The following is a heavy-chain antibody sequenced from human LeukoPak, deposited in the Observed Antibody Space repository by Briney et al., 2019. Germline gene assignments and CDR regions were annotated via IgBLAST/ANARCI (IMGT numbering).Heavy chain of an antibody. CDR2: ISYDGSNK. V-gene: IGHV3-30-3*01. CDR3: VSSGYFYEGH. CDR1: GFTFSSYA. J-gene: IGHJ4*02. D-gene: IGHD5-18*01. Sequence: GGSLRLSCAASGFTFSSYAMHWVRQAPGKGLEWVAVISYDGSNKYYADSVKGRFTISRDNAKNSLFLQMNTLRAEDTAVYYCVSSGYFYEGHWGQGTLVTVSS.